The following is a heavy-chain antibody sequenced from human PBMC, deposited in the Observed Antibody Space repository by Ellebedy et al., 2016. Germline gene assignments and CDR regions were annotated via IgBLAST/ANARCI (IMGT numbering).Heavy chain of an antibody. CDR3: AVGYCSGGSCQNWFDS. CDR1: GGTFSSYA. D-gene: IGHD2-15*01. V-gene: IGHV1-69*10. Sequence: ASVKVSCKASGGTFSSYAISWVRQAPGQGLEWMGWISAYNGNRNYAQKFQGRVTITADRSSSTANMELRSLRSEDTAVYYCAVGYCSGGSCQNWFDSWGQGTLVTVSS. J-gene: IGHJ5*01. CDR2: ISAYNGNR.